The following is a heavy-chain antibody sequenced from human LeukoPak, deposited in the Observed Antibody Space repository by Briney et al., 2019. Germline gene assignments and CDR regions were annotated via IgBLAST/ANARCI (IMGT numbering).Heavy chain of an antibody. CDR3: ARDYYDSSGYPYYYYGMDV. Sequence: PGGSLRLSCAASGFTFSSYWMSWVRQAPGRGLGWVANIKQDGSEKYYVDSVKGRFTISRDNAKNSLYLQMNSLRAEDTAVYYCARDYYDSSGYPYYYYGMDVWGQGTTVTVSS. V-gene: IGHV3-7*01. D-gene: IGHD3-22*01. CDR1: GFTFSSYW. CDR2: IKQDGSEK. J-gene: IGHJ6*02.